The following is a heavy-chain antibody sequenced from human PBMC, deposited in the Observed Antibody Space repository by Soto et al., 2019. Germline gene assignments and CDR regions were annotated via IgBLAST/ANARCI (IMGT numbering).Heavy chain of an antibody. CDR2: IYYSGST. V-gene: IGHV4-39*01. J-gene: IGHJ4*02. D-gene: IGHD1-26*01. Sequence: PSETLSLTCTVSGGSISSSSYYWGWIRQPPGKGLEWIGSIYYSGSTYYNPSLKSRVTISVDTSKNQFSLKLSSVTAADTAVYYWASIRLGGGGATDYWGKGTPVTVSS. CDR1: GGSISSSSYY. CDR3: ASIRLGGGGATDY.